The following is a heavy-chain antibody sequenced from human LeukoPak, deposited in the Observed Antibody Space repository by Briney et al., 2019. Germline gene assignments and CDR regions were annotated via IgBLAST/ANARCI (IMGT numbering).Heavy chain of an antibody. V-gene: IGHV4-61*01. CDR1: GGSVSSGSYY. CDR2: LYYSGST. Sequence: SETLSLTCTVSGGSVSSGSYYWNWIRQPPGKGLEWFGYLYYSGSTKYNPSLKSRVTISVDTSKNQFSLKLTSVTAADTAVYYCARGSGWLDYWGQGTLVTVSS. D-gene: IGHD6-19*01. CDR3: ARGSGWLDY. J-gene: IGHJ4*02.